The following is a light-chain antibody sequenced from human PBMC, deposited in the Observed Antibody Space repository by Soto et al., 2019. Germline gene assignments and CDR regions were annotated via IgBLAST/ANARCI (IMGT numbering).Light chain of an antibody. CDR3: QQRSNRIT. Sequence: EILFTQSPATLSLSPWARSIRSSRASQSVSNNYLAWYQQKPGQAPRLLIYGASTRAAAIPARFSGSGSGTDFTLTVSSLEPEDFALYYCQQRSNRITFGQGTRLEI. CDR2: GAS. CDR1: QSVSNNY. J-gene: IGKJ5*01. V-gene: IGKV3D-20*02.